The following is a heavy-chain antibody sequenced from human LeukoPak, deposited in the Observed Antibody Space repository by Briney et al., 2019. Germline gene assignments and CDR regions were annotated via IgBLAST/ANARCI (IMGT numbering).Heavy chain of an antibody. CDR2: ISYDGSNK. Sequence: GGSLRLSCAASGFTFSSYAMHWVRQAPGKGLEWVAVISYDGSNKYYADSVKGRFTISRDNSKNTLYLQMNSLRAEDTTVYYFARRGYWGQGTLVTVSS. D-gene: IGHD3-10*01. V-gene: IGHV3-30-3*01. J-gene: IGHJ4*02. CDR3: ARRGY. CDR1: GFTFSSYA.